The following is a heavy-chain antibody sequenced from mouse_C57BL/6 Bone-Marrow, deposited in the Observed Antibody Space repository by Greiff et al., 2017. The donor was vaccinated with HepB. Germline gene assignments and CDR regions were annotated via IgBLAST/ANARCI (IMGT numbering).Heavy chain of an antibody. CDR3: ARADGYDGGNAMDY. V-gene: IGHV3-1*01. Sequence: EVKLMESGPGMVKPSQSLSLTCTVTGYSITSGYDWHWIRHFPGNKLEWMGYISYSGSTNYNPSLKSRISITHDTSKNHLFLKLNSVTTEDTATYYCARADGYDGGNAMDYWGQGTSVTVSS. CDR1: GYSITSGYD. J-gene: IGHJ4*01. CDR2: ISYSGST. D-gene: IGHD2-2*01.